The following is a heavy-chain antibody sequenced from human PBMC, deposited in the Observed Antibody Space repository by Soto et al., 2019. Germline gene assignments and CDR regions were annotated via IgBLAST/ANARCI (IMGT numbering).Heavy chain of an antibody. CDR1: GFSLTSNAVG. CDR2: IYWDDDN. CDR3: AHGSGWLFDF. J-gene: IGHJ4*02. Sequence: QITLKESGPTLVKPTQTLTLTCTFSGFSLTSNAVGVGWFRQPPGKALEWLALIYWDDDNHYSPSLKSRLTFTKDXSIXQVVLIMTNMDPVDTATYYCAHGSGWLFDFWGQGTLVTVSS. V-gene: IGHV2-5*02. D-gene: IGHD6-19*01.